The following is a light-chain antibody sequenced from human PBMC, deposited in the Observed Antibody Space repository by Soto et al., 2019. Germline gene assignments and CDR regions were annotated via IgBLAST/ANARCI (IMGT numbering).Light chain of an antibody. Sequence: DIQITQSPSSLSASVGDRVTSTCRASQGISNYLAWYQQKPGKVPKLLIYAASTLQSGVPSRFSGSGSGTDFTLTISSLQPEDVATYYCQKYNSVPLTFGGGTKVDIK. J-gene: IGKJ4*01. CDR3: QKYNSVPLT. CDR1: QGISNY. CDR2: AAS. V-gene: IGKV1-27*01.